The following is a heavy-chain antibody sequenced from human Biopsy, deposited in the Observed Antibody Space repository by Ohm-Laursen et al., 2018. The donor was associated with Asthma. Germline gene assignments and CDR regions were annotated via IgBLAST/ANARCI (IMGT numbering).Heavy chain of an antibody. V-gene: IGHV1-69*13. D-gene: IGHD6-19*01. CDR2: IMTIFGTT. J-gene: IGHJ6*02. CDR1: GGTFSNFA. CDR3: ARCQVGYSSGWSLLLKKIYYSGMDV. Sequence: GASPKVSCKAPGGTFSNFAISWVRQAPGQGLEWLWGIMTIFGTTNYAQKFQGRVTITADESTSTAYMEVTSLRSEDTAIYYCARCQVGYSSGWSLLLKKIYYSGMDVWGQGTAVPVSS.